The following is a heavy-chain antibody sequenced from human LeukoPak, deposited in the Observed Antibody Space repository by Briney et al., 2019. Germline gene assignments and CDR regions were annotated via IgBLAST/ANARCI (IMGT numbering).Heavy chain of an antibody. J-gene: IGHJ2*01. V-gene: IGHV4-34*01. Sequence: PSETLSLTCAVHGESFSGYYWSWIRQPPGKGLEWIGEINHSGSTNYNPSLKSRVTISVDTSKNQFSLKLSSVTAADTAVYYCARGRRYSGYDSRYFDLWGRGTLVTVSS. CDR1: GESFSGYY. D-gene: IGHD5-12*01. CDR3: ARGRRYSGYDSRYFDL. CDR2: INHSGST.